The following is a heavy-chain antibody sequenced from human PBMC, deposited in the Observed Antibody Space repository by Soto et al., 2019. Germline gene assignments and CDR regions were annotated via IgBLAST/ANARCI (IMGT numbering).Heavy chain of an antibody. CDR2: FDPEDGET. V-gene: IGHV1-24*01. J-gene: IGHJ3*02. Sequence: ASVKVSCKVSGYTLTELSMHWVRQAPGKGLEWMGGFDPEDGETIYAQKFQGRVTMTEDTSTDTAYMELGSLRSEDTAVYYCATEIRGKDETGHKGLLLWFGELFSAFDIWGQGTMVTVSS. D-gene: IGHD3-10*01. CDR1: GYTLTELS. CDR3: ATEIRGKDETGHKGLLLWFGELFSAFDI.